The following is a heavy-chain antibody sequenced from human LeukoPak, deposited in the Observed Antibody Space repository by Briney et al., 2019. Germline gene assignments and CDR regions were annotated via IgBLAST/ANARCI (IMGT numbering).Heavy chain of an antibody. J-gene: IGHJ4*02. V-gene: IGHV4-39*07. CDR3: ARTANYDYVWGSYHSFRFDY. CDR2: IYYSGST. CDR1: GGSISSSSYY. D-gene: IGHD3-16*02. Sequence: PSETLSLTCTVSGGSISSSSYYWGWIRQPPGKGLEWIGSIYYSGSTYYNPSLKSRVTISVDTSKNQFSLKLSSVTAADTAVYYCARTANYDYVWGSYHSFRFDYWGQGTLVTVSS.